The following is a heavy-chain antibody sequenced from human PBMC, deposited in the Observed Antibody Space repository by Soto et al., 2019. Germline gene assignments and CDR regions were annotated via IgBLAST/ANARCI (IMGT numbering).Heavy chain of an antibody. D-gene: IGHD5-12*01. CDR1: GGSFSGYY. V-gene: IGHV4-34*01. CDR3: ARTQIGYDSSTNDLDY. Sequence: PSETLSLTCAVYGGSFSGYYWSWIRQPPGKGLEWIGEINHSGSTNYNPSLKSRVTISVDTSKNQFSLKLSSVTAADTAVYYCARTQIGYDSSTNDLDYSGQGTLVTVSS. J-gene: IGHJ4*02. CDR2: INHSGST.